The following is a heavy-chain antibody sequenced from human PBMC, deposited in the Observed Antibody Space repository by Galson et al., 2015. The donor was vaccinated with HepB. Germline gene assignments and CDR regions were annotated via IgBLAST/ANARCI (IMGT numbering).Heavy chain of an antibody. CDR3: ARVPHGWYFDL. CDR2: ISNSGKTI. J-gene: IGHJ2*01. CDR1: GFSFSDYY. V-gene: IGHV3-11*01. Sequence: SLRLSCAASGFSFSDYYMTWIRQAPGKGLERISCISNSGKTIYYADSVNGRFTISRDNAKSSMFLQMNSLRADDTAVYYCARVPHGWYFDLWGRGTLITVSS.